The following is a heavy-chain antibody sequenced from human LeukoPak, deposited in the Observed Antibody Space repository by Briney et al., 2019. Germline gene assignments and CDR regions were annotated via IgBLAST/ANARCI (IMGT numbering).Heavy chain of an antibody. CDR3: ARARDYFDY. J-gene: IGHJ4*02. CDR1: GGSISSYY. CDR2: IYYSGST. Sequence: SETLSLTCTVSGGSISSYYWSWIRQPPGKGLEWIGYIYYSGSTNYNPSLKSRVTISVDTSKNQFSLKLSSVAAADTAVYYCARARDYFDYWGQGTLVTVSS. V-gene: IGHV4-59*01.